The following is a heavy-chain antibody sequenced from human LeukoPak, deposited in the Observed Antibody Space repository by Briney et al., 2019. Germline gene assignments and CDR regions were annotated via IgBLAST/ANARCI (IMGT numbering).Heavy chain of an antibody. CDR2: IYPGDSHS. CDR1: GYSFTNYW. Sequence: KVGESLKISCKGSGYSFTNYWIGWVRQMPGKGLEWMGIIYPGDSHSTYSPSFRGQVIISADKSISTAYLQWSSLKASDTAMYYCARRVSSGYSFGADYWGQGTLVTVSS. D-gene: IGHD5-18*01. J-gene: IGHJ4*02. CDR3: ARRVSSGYSFGADY. V-gene: IGHV5-51*01.